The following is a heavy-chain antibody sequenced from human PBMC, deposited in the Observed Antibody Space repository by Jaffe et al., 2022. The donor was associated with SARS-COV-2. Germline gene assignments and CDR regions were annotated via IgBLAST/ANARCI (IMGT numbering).Heavy chain of an antibody. D-gene: IGHD5-18*01. J-gene: IGHJ4*02. CDR3: AHRRPYSPTTEFNY. CDR2: IYWNDDK. CDR1: GFSLSTSGVG. Sequence: QITLKESGPTLVKPTQTLTLTCTFSGFSLSTSGVGVGWIRQPPGKALEWLALIYWNDDKRYSPSLKSRLTITKDTSKNQVVLTMTNMDPVDTATYYCAHRRPYSPTTEFNYWGQGTLVTVSS. V-gene: IGHV2-5*01.